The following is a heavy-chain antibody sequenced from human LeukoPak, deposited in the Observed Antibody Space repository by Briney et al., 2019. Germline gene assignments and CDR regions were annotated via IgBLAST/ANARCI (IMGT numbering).Heavy chain of an antibody. J-gene: IGHJ5*02. V-gene: IGHV3-48*01. CDR1: GFTLSRHS. CDR2: ISSSSSTI. CDR3: ANEASGSYYA. D-gene: IGHD1-26*01. Sequence: GGSLRLSCAASGFTLSRHSMNWVRQAPGKGLEWVSYISSSSSTIYYADSVKGRFTISRDNAKNSLYLQMNSLRAEDTALYYCANEASGSYYAWGQGTLVTVSS.